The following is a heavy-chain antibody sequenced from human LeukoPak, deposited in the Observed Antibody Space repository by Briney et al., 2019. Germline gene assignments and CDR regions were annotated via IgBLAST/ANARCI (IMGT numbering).Heavy chain of an antibody. Sequence: GGSLRLSCAASGFTFSSYSMNWVRQAPGKGLEWVSSISSSSSYIYYADSVKGRFTISRDNSKNTLYLQMNSLRAEDTAVYYCAKDSGRQYSRTSDFDYWGQGTLVTVSS. D-gene: IGHD6-13*01. CDR2: ISSSSSYI. CDR1: GFTFSSYS. J-gene: IGHJ4*02. V-gene: IGHV3-21*01. CDR3: AKDSGRQYSRTSDFDY.